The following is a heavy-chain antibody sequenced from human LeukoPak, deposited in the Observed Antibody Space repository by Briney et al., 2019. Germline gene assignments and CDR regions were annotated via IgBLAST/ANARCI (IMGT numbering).Heavy chain of an antibody. V-gene: IGHV4-34*01. D-gene: IGHD3-9*01. Sequence: SETLSLTCTVSGGSISSYYWSWIRQPPGKGLEWIGEINHSGSTNYNPSLKSRVTISVDTSKNQFSLKLSSVTAADTAVYYCARGPKILRYFDWTFSDYWGQGTLVTVSS. J-gene: IGHJ4*02. CDR2: INHSGST. CDR3: ARGPKILRYFDWTFSDY. CDR1: GGSISSYY.